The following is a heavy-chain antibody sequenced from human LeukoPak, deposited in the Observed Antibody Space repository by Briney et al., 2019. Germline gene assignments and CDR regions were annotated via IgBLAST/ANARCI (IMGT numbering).Heavy chain of an antibody. CDR2: IKQDGSEK. V-gene: IGHV3-7*01. CDR1: GFIFSSNW. CDR3: ARRLVVRGYFDY. D-gene: IGHD3-10*01. J-gene: IGHJ4*02. Sequence: GGSLRLSCAVSGFIFSSNWMSWVRQAPGKGLEWVANIKQDGSEKYYVDSVKGRFTISRDNAKNSLYLQMNSLRAEDTAVYYCARRLVVRGYFDYWGQGTLVTVSS.